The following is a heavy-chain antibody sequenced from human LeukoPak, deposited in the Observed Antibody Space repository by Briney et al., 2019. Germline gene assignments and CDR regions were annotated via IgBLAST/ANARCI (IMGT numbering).Heavy chain of an antibody. CDR3: AMIEQVVSNVEGGY. CDR1: GFTVSSNY. J-gene: IGHJ4*02. V-gene: IGHV3-7*01. Sequence: AGGSLRLSCAASGFTVSSNYMSWVRQAPGKGLEWVANIKQDGGERYYVDSVKGRFTISRDNAKNSLYLQMNSLRAEDTAVYFCAMIEQVVSNVEGGYWGQGTLVTVSS. D-gene: IGHD6-6*01. CDR2: IKQDGGER.